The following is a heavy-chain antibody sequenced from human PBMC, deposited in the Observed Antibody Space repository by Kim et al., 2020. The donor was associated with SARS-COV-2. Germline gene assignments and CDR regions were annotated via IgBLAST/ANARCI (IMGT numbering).Heavy chain of an antibody. Sequence: SETLSLTCTVSGGSISSSSYYWGWIRQPPGKGLEWIGSIYYSGSTYYNPSLKSRVTISVDTSKNQFSLKLSSVTAADTAVYYCARRRGSYRGIDPWGQGTLVTVSS. V-gene: IGHV4-39*01. D-gene: IGHD1-26*01. CDR2: IYYSGST. CDR1: GGSISSSSYY. J-gene: IGHJ5*02. CDR3: ARRRGSYRGIDP.